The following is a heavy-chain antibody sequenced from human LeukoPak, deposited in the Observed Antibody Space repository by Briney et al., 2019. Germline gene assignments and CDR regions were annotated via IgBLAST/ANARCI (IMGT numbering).Heavy chain of an antibody. CDR3: VEEMSGYAYGDY. CDR1: GFSFGTYA. V-gene: IGHV3-23*01. J-gene: IGHJ4*02. D-gene: IGHD3-16*01. Sequence: PGGSLRLSCVASGFSFGTYAMSWVRQAAGEGLEWVSAISARGDRTYYADSVKGRFTISRDNSKNTLYVQMNSLRVEDTAAYFCVEEMSGYAYGDYWGQGALVTISS. CDR2: ISARGDRT.